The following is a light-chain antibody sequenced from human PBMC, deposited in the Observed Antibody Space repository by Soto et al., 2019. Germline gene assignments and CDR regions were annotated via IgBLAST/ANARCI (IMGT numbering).Light chain of an antibody. V-gene: IGKV3D-20*02. J-gene: IGKJ5*01. Sequence: EIVLTQSPGTLSLSPGERANLSCRASQSVSSSYLAWYQQKPGQAPRLLIYGASSRATGIPDRFSGSGSGTDFTLTISSLEPEDFAVYYCQQRSNWPFITFGQGTRLEIK. CDR2: GAS. CDR3: QQRSNWPFIT. CDR1: QSVSSSY.